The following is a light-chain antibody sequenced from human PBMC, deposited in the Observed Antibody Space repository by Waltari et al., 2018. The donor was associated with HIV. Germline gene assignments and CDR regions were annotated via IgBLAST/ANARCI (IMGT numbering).Light chain of an antibody. CDR2: AKN. CDR1: SLRSYY. CDR3: SSRDSSGLV. Sequence: SSELTQDPAVSVALGQTVRITCQGDSLRSYYASWYVQKPGQAPFLVIYAKNNRPSGIPDRFSGSTSGNTASLTITGAQAEDEADYYCSSRDSSGLVFGGGTKLTVL. J-gene: IGLJ2*01. V-gene: IGLV3-19*01.